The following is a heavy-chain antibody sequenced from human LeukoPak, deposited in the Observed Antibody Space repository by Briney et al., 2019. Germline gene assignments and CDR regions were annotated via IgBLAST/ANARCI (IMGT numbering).Heavy chain of an antibody. J-gene: IGHJ4*02. CDR2: ISGGGGGT. V-gene: IGHV3-23*01. Sequence: GGSLRLSCAASGFTFTSFAMSWVRQAPGKGLEWVSGISGGGGGTYYSDSVKGRFTISRDNSKNTLYLQMNSLRAEDTAIYYCAKEIYSLGRPCFGYWGQGTLVTVSS. CDR3: AKEIYSLGRPCFGY. CDR1: GFTFTSFA. D-gene: IGHD3-10*01.